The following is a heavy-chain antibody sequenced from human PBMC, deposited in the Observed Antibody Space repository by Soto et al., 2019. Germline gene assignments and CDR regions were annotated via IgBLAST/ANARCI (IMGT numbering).Heavy chain of an antibody. D-gene: IGHD5-12*01. CDR1: GGSISSSSYY. CDR3: ARHRPIRKKLEMATIDYFDY. Sequence: SETLSLTCTVSGGSISSSSYYWGWIRQPPGKGLEWIGSIYYSGSTYYNPSLKSRVTISVDTSKNQFSLKLSSVTAADTAVYYCARHRPIRKKLEMATIDYFDYWGQGTLVTVSS. J-gene: IGHJ4*02. CDR2: IYYSGST. V-gene: IGHV4-39*01.